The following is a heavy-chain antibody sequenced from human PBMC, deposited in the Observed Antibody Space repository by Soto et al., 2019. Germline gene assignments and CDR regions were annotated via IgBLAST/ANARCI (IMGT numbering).Heavy chain of an antibody. D-gene: IGHD3-3*01. J-gene: IGHJ3*02. CDR1: GYTFTSYY. CDR2: INPSGGST. CDR3: ARDDLPNYDFWSGYSLRAFDI. Sequence: ASVKVSCKASGYTFTSYYMHWVRQAPGQGLEWMGIINPSGGSTSYAQKFQGRGTMTRDTSTSTVYMELSSLRSEDTAVYYCARDDLPNYDFWSGYSLRAFDIWGQGTMVTVSS. V-gene: IGHV1-46*01.